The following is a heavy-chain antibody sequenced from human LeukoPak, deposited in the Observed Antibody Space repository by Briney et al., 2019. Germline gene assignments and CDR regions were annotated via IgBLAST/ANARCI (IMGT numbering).Heavy chain of an antibody. D-gene: IGHD3-10*01. CDR3: ARFFGSGRQTDY. V-gene: IGHV4-61*08. Sequence: SETLSLTCTVSGGSISSGDYYWSWIRQPPGKGLEWIGYIYFSGSTNYNPSLKSRVTISVDTSKNQFSLKLSSVTAADTAVYYCARFFGSGRQTDYWGQGTLVTVSS. J-gene: IGHJ4*02. CDR1: GGSISSGDYY. CDR2: IYFSGST.